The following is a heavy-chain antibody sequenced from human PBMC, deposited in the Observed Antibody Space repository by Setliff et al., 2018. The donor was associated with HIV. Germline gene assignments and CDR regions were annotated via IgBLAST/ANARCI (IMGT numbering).Heavy chain of an antibody. CDR3: ARELMAPAAGMYYYGMDV. V-gene: IGHV1-69*10. Sequence: SVKVSCKAYGGTFSSYAITWVRQAPGQGLEWMGGIIPILGIANYAQKFKGRVTITADKSTSTVYMELSSLRSEDTAVYYCARELMAPAAGMYYYGMDVWGQGTTVTVSS. CDR2: IIPILGIA. D-gene: IGHD6-13*01. CDR1: GGTFSSYA. J-gene: IGHJ6*02.